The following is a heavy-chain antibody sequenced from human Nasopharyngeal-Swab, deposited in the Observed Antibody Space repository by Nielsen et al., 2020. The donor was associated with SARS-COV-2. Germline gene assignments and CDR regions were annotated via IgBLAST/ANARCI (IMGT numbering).Heavy chain of an antibody. D-gene: IGHD6-13*01. CDR2: IKSRSAGGAT. CDR3: TTDWGSSWFPFDY. Sequence: WIRQPPGKGLEWVGLIKSRSAGGATDYAAPVKGRFTISRDDSKNTLYLQMNSLKTEDTAVYYCTTDWGSSWFPFDYWGQGTLVTVSS. J-gene: IGHJ4*02. V-gene: IGHV3-15*07.